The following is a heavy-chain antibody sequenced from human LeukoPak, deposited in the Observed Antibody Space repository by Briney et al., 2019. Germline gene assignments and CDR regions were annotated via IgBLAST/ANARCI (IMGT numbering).Heavy chain of an antibody. V-gene: IGHV3-15*01. CDR3: TVLSGWHVDS. CDR1: GFTFNTAW. Sequence: GGSLRLSCAASGFTFNTAWMGWVRQLPGKGLEWVGRIQTKSDGATVSYPIPVKGRVTISRDDSKNTVSLQIDDVRIEDTAVYYCTVLSGWHVDSWGQGTQVTVSP. J-gene: IGHJ5*01. CDR2: IQTKSDGATV. D-gene: IGHD6-19*01.